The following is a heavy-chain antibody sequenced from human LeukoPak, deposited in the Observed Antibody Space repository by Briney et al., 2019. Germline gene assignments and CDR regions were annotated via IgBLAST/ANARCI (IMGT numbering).Heavy chain of an antibody. V-gene: IGHV4-30-4*07. CDR3: ARESNYHGSGTGWFDP. D-gene: IGHD3-10*01. Sequence: SETLSLTCAVSGGSISRGGYSWRWLRQPPGKGLEWIGYFYYSGSTYYNPSPKSRVTISVDTSKNQLSLKLSSVTAADTAVYYCARESNYHGSGTGWFDPWGQGTLVTVSS. CDR1: GGSISRGGYS. J-gene: IGHJ5*02. CDR2: FYYSGST.